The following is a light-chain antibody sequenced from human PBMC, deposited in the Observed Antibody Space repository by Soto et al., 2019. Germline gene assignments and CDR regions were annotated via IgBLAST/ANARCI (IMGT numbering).Light chain of an antibody. CDR1: SSDVGGYNY. CDR3: SSYTSSSTV. J-gene: IGLJ1*01. V-gene: IGLV2-14*01. CDR2: DVS. Sequence: QSALTQPASVSGSPGQSITISCTGTSSDVGGYNYVSWYQQHPGKAPKLMIYDVSNRPSGVSNRFSGSKSGNTASLTISGLKAADEADYYCSSYTSSSTVFGTGTKLTVL.